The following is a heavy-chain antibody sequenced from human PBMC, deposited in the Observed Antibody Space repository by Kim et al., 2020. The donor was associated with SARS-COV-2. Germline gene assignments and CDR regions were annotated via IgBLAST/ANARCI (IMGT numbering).Heavy chain of an antibody. CDR2: ISGSGGST. J-gene: IGHJ5*01. D-gene: IGHD2-8*02. CDR1: GSTFSSYA. CDR3: AKTQEASYFVTGRVRWFDP. Sequence: GGSLRLSCAASGSTFSSYAMSCVRQAPGKGLEWVSAISGSGGSTYYADSVKGRFTISRDNSKNTLYLQMNSPRAEETAVYYCAKTQEASYFVTGRVRWFDPWGQGTWVTVSS. V-gene: IGHV3-23*01.